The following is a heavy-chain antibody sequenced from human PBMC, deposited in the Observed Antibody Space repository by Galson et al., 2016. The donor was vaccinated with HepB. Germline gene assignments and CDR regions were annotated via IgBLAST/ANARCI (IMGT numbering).Heavy chain of an antibody. D-gene: IGHD3-16*01. CDR1: GYTFTNYA. CDR3: ARGGSRRLSYAYLDY. CDR2: VDPGDGST. J-gene: IGHJ4*02. V-gene: IGHV1-3*01. Sequence: SVKVSCKASGYTFTNYALHWVRQAPGQSLEWMGCVDPGDGSTKYSQKFQGRITITLDASASAADLELRGLTSGDTAMYYCARGGSRRLSYAYLDYWGQGA.